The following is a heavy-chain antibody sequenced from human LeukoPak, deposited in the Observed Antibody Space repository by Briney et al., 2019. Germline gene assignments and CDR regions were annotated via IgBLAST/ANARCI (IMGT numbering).Heavy chain of an antibody. CDR1: GYTFTAGYY. D-gene: IGHD2-8*01. Sequence: GASVKVSCTASGYTFTAGYYIHWVRQAPGQGLEWMGRINSYSGGTNYALKFQGRITMTRDTSMSTAYVDPSSLTSDDTAVYFCVRDNGAYWGQGTLVTVSS. V-gene: IGHV1-2*06. J-gene: IGHJ4*02. CDR3: VRDNGAY. CDR2: INSYSGGT.